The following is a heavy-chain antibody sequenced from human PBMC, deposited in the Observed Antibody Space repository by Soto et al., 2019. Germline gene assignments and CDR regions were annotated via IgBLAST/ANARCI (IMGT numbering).Heavy chain of an antibody. CDR1: GRSFSGYY. CDR2: INHSGST. CDR3: ARGLVAAAGSHLYYFDY. D-gene: IGHD6-13*01. Sequence: SETLSLTCAVYGRSFSGYYWSWIRQPPGKGLEWIGEINHSGSTNYNPSLKSRVTISVDTSKNQFSLKLSSVTAADTAVYYCARGLVAAAGSHLYYFDYWGQGTLVTVSS. V-gene: IGHV4-34*01. J-gene: IGHJ4*02.